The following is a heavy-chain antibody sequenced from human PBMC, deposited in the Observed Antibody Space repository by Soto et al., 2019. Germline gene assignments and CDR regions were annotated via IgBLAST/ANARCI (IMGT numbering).Heavy chain of an antibody. D-gene: IGHD7-27*01. CDR2: VFHTGNT. CDR3: ARKAWVRFDY. J-gene: IGHJ4*02. CDR1: GDYMTRSVW. V-gene: IGHV4-4*02. Sequence: SETLSLTCTASGDYMTRSVWWTWVRQPPGKGLEWIGEVFHTGNTNYNPSLKSRVTMSVDKSTNEFSLKVTSVTAADTAIYYCARKAWVRFDYWGQGALVTVSS.